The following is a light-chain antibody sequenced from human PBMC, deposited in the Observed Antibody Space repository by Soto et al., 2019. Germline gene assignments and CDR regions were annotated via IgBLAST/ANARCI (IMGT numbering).Light chain of an antibody. CDR3: CSYAGTSTPVL. Sequence: QSVLTQPASVSASPGQSVTISCTGTSSDVGSFNRVSWYQQHPGNPPKLVIYEDNKPPSSISNRFSGPKSGNTASLTSSWLQADVEADYYCCSYAGTSTPVLVGGGTKLTVI. CDR2: EDN. J-gene: IGLJ2*01. V-gene: IGLV2-23*01. CDR1: SSDVGSFNR.